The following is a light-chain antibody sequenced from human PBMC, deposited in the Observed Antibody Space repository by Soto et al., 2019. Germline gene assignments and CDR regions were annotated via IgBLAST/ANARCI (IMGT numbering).Light chain of an antibody. CDR1: QSVLYTSSNKNY. J-gene: IGKJ4*01. CDR3: QQYISSPLT. Sequence: DVVMTQSPGSLAVSLGERATINCKSSQSVLYTSSNKNYLAWYQQKPGQSPKLLIYWASTRESGVPDRFSGSGSGTDFTLTIRSLQAEDVAVYYCQQYISSPLTFGGGTKVDIK. CDR2: WAS. V-gene: IGKV4-1*01.